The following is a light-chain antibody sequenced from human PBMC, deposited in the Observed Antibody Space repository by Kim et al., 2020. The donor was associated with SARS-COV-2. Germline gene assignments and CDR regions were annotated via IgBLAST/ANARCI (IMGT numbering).Light chain of an antibody. V-gene: IGKV1-27*01. CDR1: QGISNS. CDR3: QKYDAAPWT. J-gene: IGKJ1*01. CDR2: AAS. Sequence: ASVGDRVTITCRASQGISNSLAWYQQKPGKVPKVLIFAASTLLSGVPSRFSGSGSGTDFTLTSSSLQPEDVATYYCQKYDAAPWTFGQGTKVDIK.